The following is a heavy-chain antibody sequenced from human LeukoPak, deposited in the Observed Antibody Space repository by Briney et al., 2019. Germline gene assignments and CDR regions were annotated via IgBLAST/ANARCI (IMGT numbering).Heavy chain of an antibody. CDR2: ISYDGSNK. J-gene: IGHJ6*03. CDR3: AREGLLTYYMDV. V-gene: IGHV3-30-3*01. D-gene: IGHD2-15*01. CDR1: GFTFSSYA. Sequence: GGSLRLSCAASGFTFSSYAMHWVRQAPGKGLEWVAVISYDGSNKYYADSVKGRFTISRDNSKNTLYLQMNSLRAEDTAEYYCAREGLLTYYMDVWGKGTTVTVSS.